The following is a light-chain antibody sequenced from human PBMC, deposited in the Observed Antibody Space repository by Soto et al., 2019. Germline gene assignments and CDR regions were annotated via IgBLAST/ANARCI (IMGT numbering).Light chain of an antibody. J-gene: IGLJ2*01. CDR2: EDT. Sequence: QSVLTQPASVSGSPGQSITISCAGTSSDVGSHPLVSWYQQHPGKAPKLMISEDTKRPSGVSNRFSGSKSGNTASLTISGLQAEDEADYYCSSYTSSSTLVFGGGTKLTVL. V-gene: IGLV2-14*02. CDR3: SSYTSSSTLV. CDR1: SSDVGSHPL.